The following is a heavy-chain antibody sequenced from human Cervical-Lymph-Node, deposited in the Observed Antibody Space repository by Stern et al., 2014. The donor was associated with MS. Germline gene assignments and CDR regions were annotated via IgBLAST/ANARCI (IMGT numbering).Heavy chain of an antibody. V-gene: IGHV3-30-3*01. D-gene: IGHD5/OR15-5a*01. CDR2: ISYDGNTK. Sequence: DQLVESGGGVVQPGRSLRVSCATAGFTFTSYAINWGRQVPGKGLEWVAVISYDGNTKYYADSVKGRFTISRDNSKNTLYLQMSSLRAEDTAVYYCVRERSSRGFDYWGQGSLVTVSS. CDR3: VRERSSRGFDY. CDR1: GFTFTSYA. J-gene: IGHJ4*02.